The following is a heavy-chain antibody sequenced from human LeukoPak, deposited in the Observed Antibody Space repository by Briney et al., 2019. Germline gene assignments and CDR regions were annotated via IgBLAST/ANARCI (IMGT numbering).Heavy chain of an antibody. D-gene: IGHD6-13*01. CDR1: GGSISSYY. J-gene: IGHJ5*02. CDR2: IYTSGST. CDR3: ARDGYSSSWYWDNWFDP. V-gene: IGHV4-4*07. Sequence: SETLSLTCTVSGGSISSYYWSWIRQPAGKGLEWIGRIYTSGSTNYNPSLKSRVTMSVDTSKNQFSLKLSSVTAADTAVYYCARDGYSSSWYWDNWFDPWGQGTLVTVSS.